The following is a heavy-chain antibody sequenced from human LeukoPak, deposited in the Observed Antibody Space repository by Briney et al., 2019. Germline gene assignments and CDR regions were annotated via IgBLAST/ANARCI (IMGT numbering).Heavy chain of an antibody. CDR1: GGSLSLYY. Sequence: PSETLSLTCTVSGGSLSLYYWSWIRQPPGKGLEWIGYIYYSGSTNYNPSLKSRVTISVDTSKNQFSLKLSSVTAADTAVYYCAREGLLRDAFDIWGQGTMVTVSS. V-gene: IGHV4-59*12. CDR3: AREGLLRDAFDI. J-gene: IGHJ3*02. CDR2: IYYSGST. D-gene: IGHD3-22*01.